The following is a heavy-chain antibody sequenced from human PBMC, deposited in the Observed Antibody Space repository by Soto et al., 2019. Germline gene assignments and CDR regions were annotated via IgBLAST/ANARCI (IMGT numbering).Heavy chain of an antibody. CDR1: GGTFSSYA. J-gene: IGHJ3*02. D-gene: IGHD3-22*01. V-gene: IGHV1-69*13. CDR2: IIPIFGTA. Sequence: SVKVSCKASGGTFSSYAISWVRQAPGQGLEWMGGIIPIFGTANYAQKLQGRVTITADESTSTAYMELSSLRSEDTAVYYCARMYYDSSGYYYGAFDIWGQGTIVTVSS. CDR3: ARMYYDSSGYYYGAFDI.